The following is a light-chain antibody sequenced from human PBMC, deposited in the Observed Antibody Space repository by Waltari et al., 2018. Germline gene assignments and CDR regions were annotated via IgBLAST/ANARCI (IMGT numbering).Light chain of an antibody. J-gene: IGKJ1*01. V-gene: IGKV1D-16*01. CDR1: QAISSR. Sequence: DIQMTQSPSSVSASVGDRVTLTCRASQAISSRLAWYQQKPGKAPKLLIFDASSLHTGVPSRCSGSGSGTDFTLTIRSLQPEDFATYYCQQYNSYPWTFGQGTKVEIK. CDR3: QQYNSYPWT. CDR2: DAS.